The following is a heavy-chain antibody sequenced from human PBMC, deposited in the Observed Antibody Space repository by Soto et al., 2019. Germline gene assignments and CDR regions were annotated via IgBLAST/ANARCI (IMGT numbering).Heavy chain of an antibody. D-gene: IGHD3-16*02. Sequence: SETLSLTCTVSGGSINSYYWSWIRQPPGNGLEWIGYIYYSGSTNYNPSLKSRVTISLDTSKNQFSLKLSSVTAADTAVYYCARLYGLDAFDIWGQGTMVTVSS. J-gene: IGHJ3*02. CDR3: ARLYGLDAFDI. CDR1: GGSINSYY. CDR2: IYYSGST. V-gene: IGHV4-59*08.